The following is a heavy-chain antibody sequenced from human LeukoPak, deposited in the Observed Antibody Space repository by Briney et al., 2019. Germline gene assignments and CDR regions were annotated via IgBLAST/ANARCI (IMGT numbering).Heavy chain of an antibody. Sequence: SETLSLTCTVSGGSISNYYWSWIRQPPGKGLEWIGFISYSGSTNYNPSLKSRVTISVDTSKNQFSLKLTSVTAADTAVYYCARRRVTMVRGHAFDIWGQGTMVTVSS. CDR1: GGSISNYY. CDR3: ARRRVTMVRGHAFDI. CDR2: ISYSGST. V-gene: IGHV4-59*01. D-gene: IGHD3-10*01. J-gene: IGHJ3*02.